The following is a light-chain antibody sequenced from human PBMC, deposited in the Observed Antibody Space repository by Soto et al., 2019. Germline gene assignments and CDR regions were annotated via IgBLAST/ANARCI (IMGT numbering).Light chain of an antibody. J-gene: IGKJ1*01. V-gene: IGKV3-11*01. Sequence: EIVMPQSPGTLSVSRGERATLSCGASQSVSSYLAWYQQKPGQAPRLLIYDASNRATGIPARFSGSGSGTDFTLTISSLEPEDFAVYYCQQRSNWPRTFGQGTKGDIK. CDR3: QQRSNWPRT. CDR2: DAS. CDR1: QSVSSY.